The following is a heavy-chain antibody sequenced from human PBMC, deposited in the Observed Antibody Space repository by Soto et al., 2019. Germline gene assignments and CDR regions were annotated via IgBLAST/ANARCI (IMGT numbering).Heavy chain of an antibody. J-gene: IGHJ4*02. CDR2: IYYSGST. Sequence: LTCTVSGGSISSGGYYWNWIRQHPGKGLEWIGYIYYSGSTYYNPSLKSRVTISVDTSNNQFSLKLNSVTAADTAVYYCARDRCGGDCYLDHWGQGTLVTVSS. CDR1: GGSISSGGYY. V-gene: IGHV4-31*03. CDR3: ARDRCGGDCYLDH. D-gene: IGHD2-21*02.